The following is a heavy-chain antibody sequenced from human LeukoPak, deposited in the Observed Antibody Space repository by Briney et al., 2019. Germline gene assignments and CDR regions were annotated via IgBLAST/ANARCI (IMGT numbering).Heavy chain of an antibody. CDR2: IYHSGST. CDR1: GYSISSGYY. J-gene: IGHJ4*02. CDR3: ASYHYDSSGPIDY. V-gene: IGHV4-38-2*02. Sequence: ATLSLTCTVSGYSISSGYYWGWIRQPPGKGLEWIGSIYHSGSTYYNPSLKSRVTISVDTSKNQFSLKLSSVTAADTAVYYCASYHYDSSGPIDYWGQGTLVTVSS. D-gene: IGHD3-22*01.